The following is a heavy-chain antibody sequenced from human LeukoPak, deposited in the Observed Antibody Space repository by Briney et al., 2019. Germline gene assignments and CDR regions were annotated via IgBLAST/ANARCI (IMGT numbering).Heavy chain of an antibody. CDR3: ARDGLYCSSTSCYVESYGMDV. V-gene: IGHV1-2*02. CDR2: INPNSGGT. Sequence: ASVKVSCKASGYTFTGYYMHWVRQAPGQGLEWMGWINPNSGGTNYAQKFQGRVTMTRDTSISTAYMELSRLRSDDTAVYYCARDGLYCSSTSCYVESYGMDVWGQGTTVTVSS. D-gene: IGHD2-2*01. CDR1: GYTFTGYY. J-gene: IGHJ6*02.